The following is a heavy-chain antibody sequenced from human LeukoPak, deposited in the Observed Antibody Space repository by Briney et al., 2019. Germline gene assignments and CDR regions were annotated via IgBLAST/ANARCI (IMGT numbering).Heavy chain of an antibody. CDR2: ISSSSSYI. Sequence: GGSLRLSCTAYGFTFSSYSMNWVRQAPGKGLEWVSSISSSSSYIHYADSVKGRFTISRDNAKNSLYLQMNSLRAEDTAVYYCARSEGGLDYWGQGTLVTVSS. CDR3: ARSEGGLDY. CDR1: GFTFSSYS. V-gene: IGHV3-21*01. J-gene: IGHJ4*02.